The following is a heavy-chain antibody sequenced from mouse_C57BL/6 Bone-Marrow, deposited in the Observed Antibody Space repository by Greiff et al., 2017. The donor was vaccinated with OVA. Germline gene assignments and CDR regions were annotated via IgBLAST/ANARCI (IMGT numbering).Heavy chain of an antibody. V-gene: IGHV1-26*01. CDR2: INPNNGGT. CDR3: YYYGSSYGSYAMDY. CDR1: GYTFTDYY. Sequence: EVKLQQSGPELVKPGASVKISCKASGYTFTDYYMNWVKQSHGKSLEWIGDINPNNGGTSYNQKFKGKATLTVDKSSSTAYMELRSLTSEDSAVYYCYYYGSSYGSYAMDYWGQGTSVTVSS. D-gene: IGHD1-1*01. J-gene: IGHJ4*01.